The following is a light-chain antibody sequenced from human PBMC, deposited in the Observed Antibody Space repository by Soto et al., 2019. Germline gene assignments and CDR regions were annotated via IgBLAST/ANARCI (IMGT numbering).Light chain of an antibody. CDR2: GAS. CDR1: QSISAKH. V-gene: IGKV3-20*01. CDR3: QHFGTSPPYT. J-gene: IGKJ2*01. Sequence: EIVLTQPPGLLSSSPGETAVLSCRASQSISAKHLAWYQLRPGQSPRLLIYGASGRATGVPGRFSGSGSGTEFTLTISRLEPEDFVVYCCQHFGTSPPYTFGQGTKLEI.